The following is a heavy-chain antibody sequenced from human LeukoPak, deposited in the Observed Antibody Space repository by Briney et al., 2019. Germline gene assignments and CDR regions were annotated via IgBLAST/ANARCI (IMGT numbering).Heavy chain of an antibody. D-gene: IGHD3-22*01. J-gene: IGHJ5*02. V-gene: IGHV1-2*02. CDR1: GYTFTGYY. Sequence: ASVTVSCKASGYTFTGYYMHWVRQAPGQGLEWMGWINPNSGGTNYAQKFQGRVTMTRDTSISTAYMELSRLRSDDTAVYYCARDEFNYYDSSGYSRFDPWGQGTLVTVSS. CDR3: ARDEFNYYDSSGYSRFDP. CDR2: INPNSGGT.